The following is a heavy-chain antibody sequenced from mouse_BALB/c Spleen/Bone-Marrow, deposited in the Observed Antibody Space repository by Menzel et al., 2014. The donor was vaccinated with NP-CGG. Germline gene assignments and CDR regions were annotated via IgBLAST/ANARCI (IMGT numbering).Heavy chain of an antibody. CDR2: ISYSGST. CDR3: ARKDYYGSSNFDY. CDR1: GYSITSDYA. Sequence: ESGPGLVKPSQSLSLTCTVTGYSITSDYAWNWIRQFPGNKLEWMGYISYSGSTSYNPSLKSRISITRDTSKNQFFLQLNSVTTEDTATYYCARKDYYGSSNFDYWGQGTTLTVSS. D-gene: IGHD1-1*01. V-gene: IGHV3-2*02. J-gene: IGHJ2*01.